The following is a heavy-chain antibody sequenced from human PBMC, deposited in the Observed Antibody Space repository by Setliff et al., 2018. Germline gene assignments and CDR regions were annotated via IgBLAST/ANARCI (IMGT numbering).Heavy chain of an antibody. V-gene: IGHV3-7*01. CDR3: ARQATDY. Sequence: GGSLRLSCAASGFSLGTYGMNWVRQAPGKGLEWVANIKQDGSEKYYVDSVKGRFTISRDNAKNSLYLQMNSLRAEDTAVYYCARQATDYWGQGTLVTVSS. J-gene: IGHJ4*02. CDR2: IKQDGSEK. CDR1: GFSLGTYG.